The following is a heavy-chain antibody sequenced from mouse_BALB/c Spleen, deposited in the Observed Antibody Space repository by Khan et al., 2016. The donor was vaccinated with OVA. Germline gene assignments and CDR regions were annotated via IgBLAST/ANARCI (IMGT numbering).Heavy chain of an antibody. D-gene: IGHD1-1*01. J-gene: IGHJ4*01. Sequence: QIQLVQSGPELRKPGETVKISCKASGYTFTNYGMNWVKQAPGKGLKWMGWINTYTGEPTYVEDFKGRFAFSLEISASTAYLQINNLKNEDTATFVCARRRFSGTMDYWGQGTSVTVSS. CDR3: ARRRFSGTMDY. CDR2: INTYTGEP. V-gene: IGHV9-3-1*01. CDR1: GYTFTNYG.